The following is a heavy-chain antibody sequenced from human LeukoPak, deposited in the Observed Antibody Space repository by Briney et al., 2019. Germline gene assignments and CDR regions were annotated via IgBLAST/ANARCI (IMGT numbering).Heavy chain of an antibody. CDR2: IYYSGST. J-gene: IGHJ5*02. CDR3: ARDYYGSGLNWFDP. V-gene: IGHV4-39*07. D-gene: IGHD3-10*01. Sequence: SETLSLTCTVSGGSVSSYYWGWIRQPPGKGLEWIGSIYYSGSTYYNPSLKSRVTISVDTSKNQFSLKLSSVTAADTAVYYCARDYYGSGLNWFDPWGQGTLVTVSS. CDR1: GGSVSSYY.